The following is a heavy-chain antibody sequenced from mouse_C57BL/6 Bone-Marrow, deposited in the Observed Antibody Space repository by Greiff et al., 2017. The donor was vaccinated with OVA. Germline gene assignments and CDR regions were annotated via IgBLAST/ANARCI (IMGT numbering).Heavy chain of an antibody. Sequence: VQPQQSGAELVRPGASVTLSCKASGYTFTDYEMHWVKQTPVHGLEWIGAIDPETGGTAYNQKFKGKAILTADKSSSTAYMELRSLTSEDSAVYYCTRSYSNYGDFDYWGQGTTLTVSS. CDR3: TRSYSNYGDFDY. V-gene: IGHV1-15*01. CDR1: GYTFTDYE. D-gene: IGHD2-5*01. J-gene: IGHJ2*01. CDR2: IDPETGGT.